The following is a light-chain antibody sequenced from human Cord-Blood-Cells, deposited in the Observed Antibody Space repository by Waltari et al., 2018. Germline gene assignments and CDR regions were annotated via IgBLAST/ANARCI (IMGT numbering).Light chain of an antibody. Sequence: DIQMTQSPSTLSASVGDRVTITCRASQSISSWVAWYKQKPGKAPKLLIYKASSLESGVPSRFSGSGSGTEFTLTISSLQPDDFATYYCQQYNSYSRTFGQGTKVEIK. CDR1: QSISSW. CDR2: KAS. J-gene: IGKJ1*01. V-gene: IGKV1-5*03. CDR3: QQYNSYSRT.